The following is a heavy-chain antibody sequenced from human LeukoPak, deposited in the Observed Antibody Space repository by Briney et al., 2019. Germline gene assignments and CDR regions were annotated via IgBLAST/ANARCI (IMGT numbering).Heavy chain of an antibody. D-gene: IGHD3-10*01. CDR1: GGSLSSYY. V-gene: IGHV4-59*01. CDR2: IYYSGST. CDR3: AREDTMVRGTRGVNYYYYYYMDV. Sequence: SETLSLTCTVSGGSLSSYYWSWIRQPPGKGLEWIGYIYYSGSTNYDPSLKSRVTISVDTSKNQFSLKLSSVTAADTAVYYCAREDTMVRGTRGVNYYYYYYMDVWGKGTTVTISS. J-gene: IGHJ6*03.